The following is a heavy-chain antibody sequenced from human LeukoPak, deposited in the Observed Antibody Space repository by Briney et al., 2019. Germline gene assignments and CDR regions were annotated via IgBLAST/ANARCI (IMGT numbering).Heavy chain of an antibody. V-gene: IGHV3-30*03. D-gene: IGHD3-22*01. Sequence: GRSLRLSYAASGIAFGNSIMHWVRQAPGKGLEWVSAMSFDGFSKYYADSLKGRLSISRDDSKNTVYLQMNSLRPEDTAIYYCAREGHTSGYRGTFDVWGQGTTVAVSS. CDR1: GIAFGNSI. CDR3: AREGHTSGYRGTFDV. J-gene: IGHJ3*01. CDR2: MSFDGFSK.